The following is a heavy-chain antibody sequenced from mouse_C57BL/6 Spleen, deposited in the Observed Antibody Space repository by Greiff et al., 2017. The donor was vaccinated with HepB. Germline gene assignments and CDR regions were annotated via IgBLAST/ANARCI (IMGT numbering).Heavy chain of an antibody. CDR2: ISDGGSYT. CDR3: ARVGYYGSSYGFAY. J-gene: IGHJ3*01. V-gene: IGHV5-4*01. CDR1: GFTFSSYA. D-gene: IGHD1-1*01. Sequence: EVQLVESGGGLVKPGGSLKLSCAASGFTFSSYAMSWVRQTPEKRLEWVATISDGGSYTYYPDNVKGRFTISRDNAKNNLYLQMSHLKSEDTAMYYCARVGYYGSSYGFAYWGQGTLVTVSA.